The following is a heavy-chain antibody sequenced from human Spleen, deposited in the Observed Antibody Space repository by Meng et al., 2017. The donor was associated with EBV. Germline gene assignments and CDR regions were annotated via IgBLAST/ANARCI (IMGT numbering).Heavy chain of an antibody. CDR3: ARGSFIYYRDSGRARFDP. V-gene: IGHV4-34*01. CDR1: GGSLSGYY. Sequence: GQVRQGGVGLLKPWETLSFTWGFYGGSLSGYYWTWIRQPPGKWPEWIGEINDTGNTNYNPSLKSRVTISVDTSKRQFTLKLRSVTAADTGVYYCARGSFIYYRDSGRARFDPWGQGTLVTVSS. CDR2: INDTGNT. D-gene: IGHD5-12*01. J-gene: IGHJ5*02.